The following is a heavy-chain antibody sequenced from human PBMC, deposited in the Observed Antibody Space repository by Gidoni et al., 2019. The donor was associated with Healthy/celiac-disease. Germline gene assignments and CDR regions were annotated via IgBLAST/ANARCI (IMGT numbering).Heavy chain of an antibody. CDR2: INPSGGST. CDR3: ARGALWFIPSPNWFDP. Sequence: QVQLVQSGAEVTKPGASVKVSCKASGYTCTSYYMHWVRQAPGQGLEWMGIINPSGGSTSYAQKFQGRVTMTRDTSTSTVYMELSSLRSEDTAVYYCARGALWFIPSPNWFDPWGQGTLVTVSS. CDR1: GYTCTSYY. J-gene: IGHJ5*02. V-gene: IGHV1-46*03. D-gene: IGHD3-10*01.